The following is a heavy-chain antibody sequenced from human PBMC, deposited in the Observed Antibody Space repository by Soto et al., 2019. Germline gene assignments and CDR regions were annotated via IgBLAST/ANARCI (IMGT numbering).Heavy chain of an antibody. Sequence: QVLLVQSGAAVKKPGASVKVSCKASGYTFTDYYIHCVRQAPGQGLEWMGWIDGDSGDTKYAQNFQDWVTMTADTSIKTAYMELSRLTSDDTAVYYCARTPNNGRAGVYGMDVWGQGTTVIVSS. CDR2: IDGDSGDT. CDR1: GYTFTDYY. V-gene: IGHV1-2*04. CDR3: ARTPNNGRAGVYGMDV. J-gene: IGHJ6*02. D-gene: IGHD1-26*01.